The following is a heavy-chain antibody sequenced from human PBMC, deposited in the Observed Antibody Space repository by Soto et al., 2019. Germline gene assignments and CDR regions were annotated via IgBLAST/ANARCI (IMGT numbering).Heavy chain of an antibody. CDR3: ARASGWAAYFDI. V-gene: IGHV4-59*08. Sequence: QVQLQESGPGLVKPSETLSLTCTVSGGSISSYYWSWIRQPPGKGLEWIGYIYYSGSTNYNPSLKSRVTISVDTSKNQSSLKLSSVTAADTAVYYCARASGWAAYFDIWGQGTMVTVSS. D-gene: IGHD6-19*01. CDR2: IYYSGST. J-gene: IGHJ3*02. CDR1: GGSISSYY.